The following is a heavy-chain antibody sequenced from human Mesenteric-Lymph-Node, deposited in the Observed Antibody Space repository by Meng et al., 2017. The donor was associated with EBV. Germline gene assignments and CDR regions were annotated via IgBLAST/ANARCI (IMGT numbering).Heavy chain of an antibody. V-gene: IGHV4-4*02. Sequence: ESGPGLVRPSGPRSLACAFPGASIGGPNWWRWVRQPPGKGLEWIGEVYHSGSTNYNPSLKSRVSMSVDTSKNHFSLKLTSVTAADTAMYYCAGTHYGDYGPSYLDYWGQGTLVTVFS. D-gene: IGHD4-17*01. CDR3: AGTHYGDYGPSYLDY. J-gene: IGHJ4*02. CDR2: VYHSGST. CDR1: GASIGGPNW.